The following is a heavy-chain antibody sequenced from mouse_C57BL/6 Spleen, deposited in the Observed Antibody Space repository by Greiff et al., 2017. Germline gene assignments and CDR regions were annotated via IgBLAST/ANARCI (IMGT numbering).Heavy chain of an antibody. CDR1: GFTFSSYA. J-gene: IGHJ3*01. CDR3: TRDPSTYCYGSSFAWFAY. CDR2: ISSGGDYI. V-gene: IGHV5-9-1*02. D-gene: IGHD1-1*01. Sequence: EVKLQESGEGLVKPGGSLKLSCAASGFTFSSYAMSWVRQTPEKRLEWVAYISSGGDYIYYADTVKGRFPISRDNARNTLYLQMSSLKSEDTAMYYCTRDPSTYCYGSSFAWFAYWGQGTLVTVSA.